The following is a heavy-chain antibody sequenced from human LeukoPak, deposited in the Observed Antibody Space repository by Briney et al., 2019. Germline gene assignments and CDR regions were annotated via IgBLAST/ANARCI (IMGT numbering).Heavy chain of an antibody. D-gene: IGHD3-16*01. J-gene: IGHJ4*02. V-gene: IGHV4-34*01. Sequence: PSETLSLTCAVYGGSFSGYYWSWIRQPPGKGLELIGEINHRGSTNHRPSLKSRVTISVDPSKTQCSLKLSSVTAADTAVYYCARTQRGRPVDYWGQGTLVTVSS. CDR1: GGSFSGYY. CDR3: ARTQRGRPVDY. CDR2: INHRGST.